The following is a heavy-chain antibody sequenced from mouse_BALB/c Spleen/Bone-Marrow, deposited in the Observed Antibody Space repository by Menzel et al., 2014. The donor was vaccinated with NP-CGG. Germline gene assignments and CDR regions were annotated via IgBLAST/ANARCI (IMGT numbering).Heavy chain of an antibody. CDR1: GFNIKDTY. V-gene: IGHV14-3*02. D-gene: IGHD2-4*01. J-gene: IGHJ3*01. Sequence: VQLQQSGAELVKPGASVKLPCTASGFNIKDTYMHWVKQRPEQGLEWIGRIDPANGNTKYDPKFQGKATITADTSSNTAYLQLSSLTSEDTAVYYCARWGITTGFAYWGQGTLVTVSA. CDR2: IDPANGNT. CDR3: ARWGITTGFAY.